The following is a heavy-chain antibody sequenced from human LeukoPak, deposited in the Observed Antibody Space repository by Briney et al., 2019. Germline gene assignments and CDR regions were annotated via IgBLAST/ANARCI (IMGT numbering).Heavy chain of an antibody. CDR2: IYPGDSDT. V-gene: IGHV5-51*01. D-gene: IGHD1-26*01. J-gene: IGHJ3*02. CDR1: GYSFSNYW. Sequence: GESLKISCKGSGYSFSNYWIAWVRQMPGKGLEWMGIIYPGDSDTRYSPSFQGQVTISADKSISTAYLQWSSLKASDTAMYYCAGSYRNPDAFDIWGQGTMVTVSS. CDR3: AGSYRNPDAFDI.